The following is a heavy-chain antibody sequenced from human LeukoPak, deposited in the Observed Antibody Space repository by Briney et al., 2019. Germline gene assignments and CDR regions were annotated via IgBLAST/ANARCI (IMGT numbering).Heavy chain of an antibody. D-gene: IGHD3-10*01. CDR2: ISGSGGGT. CDR1: GFTFSSYA. J-gene: IGHJ4*02. Sequence: PGGSLRLSCAASGFTFSSYAMSWVRQAPGKGLEWVSAISGSGGGTYYADSVKGRFTISRDNSKNTLYLQMNSLRAEDTAVHYCANADYYGSGSYYNGDYWGQGTLVTVSS. V-gene: IGHV3-23*01. CDR3: ANADYYGSGSYYNGDY.